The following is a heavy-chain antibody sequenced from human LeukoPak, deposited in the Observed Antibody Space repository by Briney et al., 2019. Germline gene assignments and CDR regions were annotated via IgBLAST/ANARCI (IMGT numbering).Heavy chain of an antibody. D-gene: IGHD3-10*01. V-gene: IGHV4-4*09. J-gene: IGHJ4*02. Sequence: SETLSLTCTVSGGSLSGSYWSWIRQPPGKGLEWIGYIYTSGSTNYNPSLKSRVTMSIDTSKNQFSLKRSSVTAADTAFYYCARRGVRFDWWGQGTLVPVSS. CDR3: ARRGVRFDW. CDR1: GGSLSGSY. CDR2: IYTSGST.